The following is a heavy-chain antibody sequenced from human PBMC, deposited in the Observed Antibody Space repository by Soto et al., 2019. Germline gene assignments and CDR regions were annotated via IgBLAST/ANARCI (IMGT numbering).Heavy chain of an antibody. V-gene: IGHV4-31*03. CDR2: IYYSGST. J-gene: IGHJ4*02. CDR3: ARGRQGLLVWFGKTQGYYFDF. Sequence: SETLSLTCTVSGGSISSGGYYWSWIRQHPGKGLEWIGYIYYSGSTYYNPSLKSRVTISVDTSKNQFSLKLNSVTAADTAVYYCARGRQGLLVWFGKTQGYYFDFWGQGTLVTVSS. CDR1: GGSISSGGYY. D-gene: IGHD3-10*01.